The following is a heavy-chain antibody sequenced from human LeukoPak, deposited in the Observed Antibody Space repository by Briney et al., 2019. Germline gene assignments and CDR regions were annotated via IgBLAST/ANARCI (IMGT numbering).Heavy chain of an antibody. D-gene: IGHD4-23*01. J-gene: IGHJ4*02. CDR2: IYSSDNT. Sequence: SQTLSLTYSVAARSISIFYRGSTRHPAGKGLEGSGRIYSSDNTNCNPSHKSIVTMSLDAYKNQFSLKLSSVTAADTAVYYCARNSGYYWGQGSLLTVSS. V-gene: IGHV4-4*07. CDR3: ARNSGYY. CDR1: ARSISIFY.